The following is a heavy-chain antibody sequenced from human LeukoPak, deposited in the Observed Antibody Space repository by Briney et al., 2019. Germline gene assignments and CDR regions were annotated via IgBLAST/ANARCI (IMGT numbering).Heavy chain of an antibody. CDR3: ARGVAVAGTGGSY. J-gene: IGHJ4*02. V-gene: IGHV1-18*01. D-gene: IGHD6-19*01. CDR2: ISAYNGHT. CDR1: GYTFTSNG. Sequence: ASVKVSCKASGYTFTSNGISWVRQAPGQGLEWMGWISAYNGHTKYAQKLQGRVTMTTDTSTSTAYMELRSRRSDDTAVYYCARGVAVAGTGGSYWGQGTLVTVSS.